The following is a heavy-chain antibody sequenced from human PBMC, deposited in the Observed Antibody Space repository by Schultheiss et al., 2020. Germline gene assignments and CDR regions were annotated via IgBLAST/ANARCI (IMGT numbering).Heavy chain of an antibody. Sequence: SETLSLTCTVSGGSISSGGYYWTWIRQPPGKGLEWIGYIYYSGSTYYNPSLKSRVTISVDTSKNQFSLKLSSVTAADTAVYYCARGGVTYGDYDYWGQGTLVTVSS. CDR3: ARGGVTYGDYDY. V-gene: IGHV4-30-4*01. D-gene: IGHD4-17*01. CDR1: GGSISSGGYY. J-gene: IGHJ4*02. CDR2: IYYSGST.